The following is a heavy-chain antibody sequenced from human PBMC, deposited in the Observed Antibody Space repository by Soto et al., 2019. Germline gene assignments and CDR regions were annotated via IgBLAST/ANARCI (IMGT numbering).Heavy chain of an antibody. CDR1: GGTFSSYA. CDR3: ARISPPPYGDYGDTMIVGAFDI. J-gene: IGHJ3*02. CDR2: IIPIFGTA. V-gene: IGHV1-69*13. D-gene: IGHD3-22*01. Sequence: SVKVSCKASGGTFSSYAISWVRQAPGQGXEWMGGIIPIFGTANYAQKFQGRVTITADESTSTAYMELSSLRSEDTAVYYCARISPPPYGDYGDTMIVGAFDIWGQGTMVTVSS.